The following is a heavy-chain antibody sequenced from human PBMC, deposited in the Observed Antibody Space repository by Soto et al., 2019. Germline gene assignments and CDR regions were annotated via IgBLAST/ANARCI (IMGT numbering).Heavy chain of an antibody. V-gene: IGHV3-53*01. Sequence: TGGALRLSCAAPGLPVRTNCMSWGRPAPGKGLEWVSVIYNDGKTYYADSVKGRFTISRDASKNTLYLQMDSLRADDTAAYYCAKDLWPVTTIDFDYWGQGTLVTVSS. CDR2: IYNDGKT. CDR1: GLPVRTNC. D-gene: IGHD4-17*01. CDR3: AKDLWPVTTIDFDY. J-gene: IGHJ4*02.